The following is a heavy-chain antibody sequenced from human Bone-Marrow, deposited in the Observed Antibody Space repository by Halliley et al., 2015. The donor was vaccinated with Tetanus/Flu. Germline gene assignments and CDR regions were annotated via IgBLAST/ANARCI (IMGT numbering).Heavy chain of an antibody. Sequence: SLRLSCAASGFTFSSYGMHWVRQAPGKGLEWVAVISYDGINNYYADSVQGRFTISRDNSKNTLFLQMNSLRPDDTAVYYCAKDHGRLRWVGDGSGMGIWGQGTTGTVSS. J-gene: IGHJ6*02. CDR2: ISYDGINN. D-gene: IGHD3-16*01. CDR1: GFTFSSYG. V-gene: IGHV3-30*06. CDR3: AKDHGRLRWVGDGSGMGI.